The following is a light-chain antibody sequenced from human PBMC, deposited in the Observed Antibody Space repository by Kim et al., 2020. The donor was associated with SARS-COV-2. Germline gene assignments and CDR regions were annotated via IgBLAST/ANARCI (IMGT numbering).Light chain of an antibody. CDR1: NSEVGGYDY. J-gene: IGLJ3*02. V-gene: IGLV2-14*03. CDR2: DVG. CDR3: SSYTSRSTVV. Sequence: GQSITISCTGTNSEVGGYDYVSWYQQHPGKVPKLMIYDVGERPSGISYRFSGSKSGNTASLTISGLQAEDEADYYCSSYTSRSTVVFGGGTRLTVL.